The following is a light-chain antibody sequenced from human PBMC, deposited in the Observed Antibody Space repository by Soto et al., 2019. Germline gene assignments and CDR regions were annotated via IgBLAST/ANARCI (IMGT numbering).Light chain of an antibody. Sequence: QSVLTQPASVSGSPGQLITISCTGTSSDVGGYNYVSWYQQHPGKVPKLMIYDVSNRPSGVSNRFSGSKSGNTASLTISGLQAEDEADYYCSSYTSSSTVVFGGGTKVTVL. CDR3: SSYTSSSTVV. CDR2: DVS. V-gene: IGLV2-14*01. CDR1: SSDVGGYNY. J-gene: IGLJ2*01.